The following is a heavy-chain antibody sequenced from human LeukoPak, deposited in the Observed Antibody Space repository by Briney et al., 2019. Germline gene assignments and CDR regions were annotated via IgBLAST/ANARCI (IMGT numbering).Heavy chain of an antibody. CDR3: ASGPAQDYYDSSGYYSWFDP. V-gene: IGHV4-30-2*01. CDR2: IYHSGST. CDR1: GGSISSGGYS. D-gene: IGHD3-22*01. Sequence: KPSQTLSLTCAVSGGSISSGGYSWSWIRQPPGKGLEWIGYIYHSGSTYYNPSLKSRVTISVDRSKNQFSLKLSSVTAADTAVYYCASGPAQDYYDSSGYYSWFDPWGQGTLVTVSS. J-gene: IGHJ5*02.